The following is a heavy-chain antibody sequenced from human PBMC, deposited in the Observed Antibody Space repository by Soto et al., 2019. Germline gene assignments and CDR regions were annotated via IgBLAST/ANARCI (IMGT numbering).Heavy chain of an antibody. CDR3: ARDYDSSSAFFYWLDP. J-gene: IGHJ5*02. D-gene: IGHD5-12*01. CDR2: INPSGGST. CDR1: GYTFTSYY. Sequence: ASVKVSCKASGYTFTSYYMHWVRQAPGQGLEWMGIINPSGGSTSYAQKFQGRVTMTRDTSTSTVYMELSSLRSEDTAVYYCARDYDSSSAFFYWLDPWGQGTLVTVSS. V-gene: IGHV1-46*01.